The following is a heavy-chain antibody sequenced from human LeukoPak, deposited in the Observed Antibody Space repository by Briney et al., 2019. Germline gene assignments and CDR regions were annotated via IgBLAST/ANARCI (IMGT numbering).Heavy chain of an antibody. CDR3: AKDWSCINDVCYGDFDY. D-gene: IGHD2-8*01. CDR1: GFIFSSYA. Sequence: GGSLRLSCAASGFIFSSYAMSWVSQAPGNGLEWVSTISGSGGSTYYADSVKGRFTISRDNSKNTVYLQMNSLRAEETAVYYCAKDWSCINDVCYGDFDYWGQGTVVTVSS. CDR2: ISGSGGST. V-gene: IGHV3-23*01. J-gene: IGHJ4*02.